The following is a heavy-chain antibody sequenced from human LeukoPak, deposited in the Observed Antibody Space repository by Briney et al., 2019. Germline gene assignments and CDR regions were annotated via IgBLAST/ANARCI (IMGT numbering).Heavy chain of an antibody. D-gene: IGHD3-22*01. CDR2: IYYSGST. CDR3: ARDLYDSSGYYYY. V-gene: IGHV4-59*12. J-gene: IGHJ4*02. CDR1: GGSISSYY. Sequence: SETLSLTCTVSGGSISSYYWSWIRQPPGKGLEWIGYIYYSGSTNYNPSLKSRVTISVDTSKNQFSLKLSSVTAADTAVYYCARDLYDSSGYYYYWGQGTLVTVSS.